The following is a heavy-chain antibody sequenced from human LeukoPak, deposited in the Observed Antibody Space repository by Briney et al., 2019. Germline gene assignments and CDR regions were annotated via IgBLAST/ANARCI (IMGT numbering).Heavy chain of an antibody. Sequence: GGSLRLSCAASGFTFSSYAMSWVRQAPGKGLEWVSAISGSGGSTYYADSVKGRFTISRDNSKNTLYLQMNSLRAEDTAVYYCARYGLAVFISDYWGQGPLVTVS. CDR2: ISGSGGST. CDR3: ARYGLAVFISDY. V-gene: IGHV3-23*01. D-gene: IGHD3-22*01. CDR1: GFTFSSYA. J-gene: IGHJ4*02.